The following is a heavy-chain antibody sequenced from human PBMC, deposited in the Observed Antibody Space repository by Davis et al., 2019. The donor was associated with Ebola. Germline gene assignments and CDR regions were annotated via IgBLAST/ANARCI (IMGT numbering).Heavy chain of an antibody. CDR3: ATYRHDYYYYGMDV. V-gene: IGHV4-34*01. Sequence: SETLSLTCAVYGGSFNTYYWSWIRQPPGKGLEWIGEINHIGSTNYNPSPKSRVTISVDTTKNHFSLKLSSVTAADTAVYYCATYRHDYYYYGMDVWGQGTTVTVSS. CDR2: INHIGST. J-gene: IGHJ6*02. D-gene: IGHD4-11*01. CDR1: GGSFNTYY.